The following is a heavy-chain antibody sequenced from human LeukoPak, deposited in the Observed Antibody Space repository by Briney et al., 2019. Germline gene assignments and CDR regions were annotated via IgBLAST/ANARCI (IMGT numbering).Heavy chain of an antibody. CDR1: GYTFTGYY. Sequence: ASVKVSCKASGYTFTGYYMHWVRQAPGQGLEWMGWINPNSGGTNYAQKFQGRVTMTRDTSISTAYMELSRLRSDDTAVYYCARDGVVAEYNWFDPWGQGTLVTVSS. V-gene: IGHV1-2*02. D-gene: IGHD3-10*01. J-gene: IGHJ5*02. CDR3: ARDGVVAEYNWFDP. CDR2: INPNSGGT.